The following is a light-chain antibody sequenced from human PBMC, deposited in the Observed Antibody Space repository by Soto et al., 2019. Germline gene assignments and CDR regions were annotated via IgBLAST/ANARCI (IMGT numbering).Light chain of an antibody. Sequence: EIVMTQSPLSLSVTPGEPASISCRSSQSLLHTSGNNFLHLYVQKPGQSPQLLIHFASDRASGVPDRFSGSGSGTDFTLKISRVEAEDVGVYYCMQPLQTTPYTFGQGTKLEIK. CDR2: FAS. V-gene: IGKV2-28*01. J-gene: IGKJ2*01. CDR1: QSLLHTSGNNF. CDR3: MQPLQTTPYT.